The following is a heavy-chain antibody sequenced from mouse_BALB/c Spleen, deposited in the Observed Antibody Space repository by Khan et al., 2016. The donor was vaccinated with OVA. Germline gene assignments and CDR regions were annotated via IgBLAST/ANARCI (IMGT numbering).Heavy chain of an antibody. V-gene: IGHV1-4*01. Sequence: QVQLQQSGAELARPGASVKMSCKASGNTLTTYTMHWVKQRPGQGLEWIGYINPSSVYSHYNQKFKDKATLTADKSSSTAYMQLSSLTSEDSAVYYYAKKEVAGYFDYWGQGTTLTVSS. D-gene: IGHD1-3*01. J-gene: IGHJ2*01. CDR2: INPSSVYS. CDR3: AKKEVAGYFDY. CDR1: GNTLTTYT.